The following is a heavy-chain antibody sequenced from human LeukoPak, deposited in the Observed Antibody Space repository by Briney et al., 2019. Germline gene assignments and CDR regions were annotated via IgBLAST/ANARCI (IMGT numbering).Heavy chain of an antibody. CDR3: AKHFGGDSGSSLDY. D-gene: IGHD3-10*01. V-gene: IGHV3-23*01. Sequence: RAGSLRLSGAASGFTLSSYAMSWVRQAPGKGLEWVSAISGSGAGTYYVDSVKGRFTISRDNSKNTLYLQVNSLRAEDTAVYYCAKHFGGDSGSSLDYWGQGTLVTVSS. J-gene: IGHJ4*02. CDR1: GFTLSSYA. CDR2: ISGSGAGT.